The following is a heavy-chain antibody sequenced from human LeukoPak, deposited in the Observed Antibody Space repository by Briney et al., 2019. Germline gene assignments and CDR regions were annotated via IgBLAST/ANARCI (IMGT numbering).Heavy chain of an antibody. CDR3: AREGEDYYDSSGYYFDY. J-gene: IGHJ4*02. D-gene: IGHD3-22*01. V-gene: IGHV3-53*01. Sequence: PGGSLRLSCAASGFTVSSNYMSWVRQAPGKGLEWVSVIYSGGSTYYADSVKGRFTISRDNSKSTLYLQMNSLRAEDTAVYYCAREGEDYYDSSGYYFDYWCQGTLVTVSS. CDR1: GFTVSSNY. CDR2: IYSGGST.